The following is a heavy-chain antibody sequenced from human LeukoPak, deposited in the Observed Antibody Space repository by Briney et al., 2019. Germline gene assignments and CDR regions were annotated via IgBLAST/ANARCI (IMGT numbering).Heavy chain of an antibody. Sequence: SETLSLTCTVSGGSISSYYWSWIRQPAGKGLEWIGLIYTSGSTNYNPSLKSRVTMSVDTSKNQFSLKLRSVTAADTAVYYCARGRIQIVVVPAAIVGGNWFDPWGQGTLVTVSS. CDR1: GGSISSYY. CDR2: IYTSGST. V-gene: IGHV4-4*07. D-gene: IGHD2-2*01. J-gene: IGHJ5*02. CDR3: ARGRIQIVVVPAAIVGGNWFDP.